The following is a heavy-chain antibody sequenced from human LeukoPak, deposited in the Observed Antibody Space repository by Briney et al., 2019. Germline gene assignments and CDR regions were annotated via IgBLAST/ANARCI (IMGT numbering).Heavy chain of an antibody. CDR3: AREGPRGNSQFDY. CDR2: IWYDGSNK. Sequence: GGSLRLSCAASGFTFSSYGMHWVRQAPGKGLEWVALIWYDGSNKYYADSVKGRLTISRDNSKNTLYLQTNSLRAEDTAVYYCAREGPRGNSQFDYWGQGTLVTVSS. D-gene: IGHD2/OR15-2a*01. V-gene: IGHV3-33*01. J-gene: IGHJ4*02. CDR1: GFTFSSYG.